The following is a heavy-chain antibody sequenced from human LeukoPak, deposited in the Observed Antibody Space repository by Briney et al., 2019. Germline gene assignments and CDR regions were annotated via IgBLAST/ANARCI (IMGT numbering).Heavy chain of an antibody. Sequence: ASVKVSCKASGYTFTSYGISWVRQAPGQGLEWMGWIIAYNGNTNYAQKLQGRVTMTTDTSTSTAYMELRSLRSDDTAVYYCARDTMVRGVNVFDYWGQGTLVTVSS. D-gene: IGHD3-10*01. V-gene: IGHV1-18*01. CDR1: GYTFTSYG. CDR3: ARDTMVRGVNVFDY. J-gene: IGHJ4*02. CDR2: IIAYNGNT.